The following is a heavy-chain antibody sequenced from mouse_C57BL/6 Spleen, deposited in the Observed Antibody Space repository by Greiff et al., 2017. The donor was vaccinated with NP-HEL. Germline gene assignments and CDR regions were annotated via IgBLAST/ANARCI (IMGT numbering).Heavy chain of an antibody. V-gene: IGHV5-16*01. CDR1: GFTLSDYY. D-gene: IGHD2-3*01. Sequence: EVKLMESEGGLVQPGSSMKLSCTASGFTLSDYYMAWVRQVPEKGLEWVANINYDGSSTYYLDSLKSRFIISRDNAKNILYLQMSSLKSEDTATYYCARGRGLLPFAYWGQGTLVTVSA. CDR3: ARGRGLLPFAY. J-gene: IGHJ3*01. CDR2: INYDGSST.